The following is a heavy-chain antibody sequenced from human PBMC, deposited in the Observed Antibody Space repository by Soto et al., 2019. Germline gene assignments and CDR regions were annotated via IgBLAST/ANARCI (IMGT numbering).Heavy chain of an antibody. Sequence: KRLKWASDISGNGGSTYYADSVKGRFTISRDNSKNTLYLQMNSLRAEDTAVYFFFFDCKQTPAYELFARYRHSCGTTLPISAFQ. J-gene: IGHJ1*01. D-gene: IGHD2-21*01. V-gene: IGHV3-23*01. CDR3: FFDCKQTPAYELFARYRHSCGTTLPISAFQ. CDR2: ISGNGGST.